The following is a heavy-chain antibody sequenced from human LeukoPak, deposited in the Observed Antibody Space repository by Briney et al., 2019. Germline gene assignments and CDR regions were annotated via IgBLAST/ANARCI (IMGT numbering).Heavy chain of an antibody. V-gene: IGHV1-2*02. Sequence: ASVKVSCKASGYTFTGYYMHWVRQAPGQGLEWMGWINPNSGGTNYAQKFQGRVTMTRDTSISTAYMELSRLRSDDTAVYYCARVKDLSSSWAYYWGQGTLVTVSS. J-gene: IGHJ4*02. CDR2: INPNSGGT. D-gene: IGHD6-13*01. CDR3: ARVKDLSSSWAYY. CDR1: GYTFTGYY.